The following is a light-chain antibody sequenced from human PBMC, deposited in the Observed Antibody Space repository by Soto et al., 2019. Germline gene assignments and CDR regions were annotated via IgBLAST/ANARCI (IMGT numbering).Light chain of an antibody. CDR3: QHYSSTPFT. Sequence: EIVLTQSPVTLSLSQGERATLSCRASQSVDSGSLAWFQQKPGQSPRLLIHGASRRATGIPDRFSGSGSGTDITLTISILELDVFAVYYWQHYSSTPFTFVPGTNLDVK. V-gene: IGKV3-20*01. CDR2: GAS. CDR1: QSVDSGS. J-gene: IGKJ3*01.